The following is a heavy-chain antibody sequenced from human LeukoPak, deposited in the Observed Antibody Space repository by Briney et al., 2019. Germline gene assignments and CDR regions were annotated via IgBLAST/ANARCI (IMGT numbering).Heavy chain of an antibody. J-gene: IGHJ4*02. CDR3: AKDRASWDILTGYYS. V-gene: IGHV3-23*01. CDR1: GFTFSSYA. CDR2: ISGSSGST. D-gene: IGHD3-9*01. Sequence: GGSLRLSCAASGFTFSSYAMSWVRQAPGKGLEWVSAISGSSGSTYYADSVKGRFTISRDNSKNTLYLQMNSLRAEDTAVYYCAKDRASWDILTGYYSWGQGTLVTVSS.